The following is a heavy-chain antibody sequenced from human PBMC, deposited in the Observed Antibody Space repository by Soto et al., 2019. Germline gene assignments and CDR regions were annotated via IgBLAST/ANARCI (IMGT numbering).Heavy chain of an antibody. CDR1: GYRFTNYW. J-gene: IGHJ4*02. CDR3: ARDRVLVPVASYFDY. V-gene: IGHV1-46*01. D-gene: IGHD2-2*01. Sequence: PGESLKISCKGSGYRFTNYWISWVRQAPGQGLEWMGIINPSGGTTSYAQKFQGRVTMTRDTSTSTVYMELSSLRSEDTAVYYCARDRVLVPVASYFDYWGQGTQVTVSS. CDR2: INPSGGTT.